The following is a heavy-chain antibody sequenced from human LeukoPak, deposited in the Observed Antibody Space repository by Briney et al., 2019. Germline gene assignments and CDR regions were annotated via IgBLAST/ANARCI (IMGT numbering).Heavy chain of an antibody. CDR3: AREGGYKYRDWYSDL. V-gene: IGHV4-59*01. CDR1: GGSISSYY. CDR2: IYYSGST. Sequence: PSETLSLTCTVSGGSISSYYWSWIRQPPGKGLEWIGYIYYSGSTNYNPSLKSRVTISVDTSKNQFSLKLSSVTAADTAVYYCAREGGYKYRDWYSDLWGRGTLVTVSS. D-gene: IGHD5-24*01. J-gene: IGHJ2*01.